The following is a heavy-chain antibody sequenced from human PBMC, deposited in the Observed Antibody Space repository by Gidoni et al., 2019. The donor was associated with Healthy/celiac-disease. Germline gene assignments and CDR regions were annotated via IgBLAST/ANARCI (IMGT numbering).Heavy chain of an antibody. Sequence: QVQLVESGGGVVQPGRSLRLSCAASGFTFSSYAMHWVRQAPGKGLEWVAVISYDGSNKYYADSVKGRFTISRDNSKNTLYLQMNSLRAEDTAVYYCARGQNSGSLGSDYWGQGTLVTVSS. CDR1: GFTFSSYA. CDR3: ARGQNSGSLGSDY. J-gene: IGHJ4*02. V-gene: IGHV3-30-3*01. D-gene: IGHD1-26*01. CDR2: ISYDGSNK.